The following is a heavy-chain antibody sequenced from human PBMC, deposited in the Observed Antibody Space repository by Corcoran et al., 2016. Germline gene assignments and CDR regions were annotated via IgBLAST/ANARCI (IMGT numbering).Heavy chain of an antibody. V-gene: IGHV1-18*01. Sequence: QVQLVQSGAEVKKPGASVKVSCKASGYTFTSYGISWVRQAPGQGLEWMGWISAYNGNTNYAQKLQGRFTMTTDTSTSTAYMELRSLRSDDTAVYYCARDLGLAAAGKGAGMDVWGQGTTVTVSS. J-gene: IGHJ6*02. CDR1: GYTFTSYG. CDR2: ISAYNGNT. CDR3: ARDLGLAAAGKGAGMDV. D-gene: IGHD6-13*01.